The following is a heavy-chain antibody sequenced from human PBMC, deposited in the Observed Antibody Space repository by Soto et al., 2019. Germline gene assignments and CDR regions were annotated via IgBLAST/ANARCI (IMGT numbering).Heavy chain of an antibody. V-gene: IGHV3-30-3*01. CDR2: ISYDGSNK. CDR3: ARGDPLTIFSPNSY. CDR1: GFTFSSYA. J-gene: IGHJ4*02. D-gene: IGHD3-9*01. Sequence: QVQLVESGGGVVQPGRSLRLSCAASGFTFSSYAMHWVRQAPGKGLEWVAVISYDGSNKYYADSVKGRFTISRDNSKNTLYLQMNSLRAEDTAVYYCARGDPLTIFSPNSYWGQGTLVPVSS.